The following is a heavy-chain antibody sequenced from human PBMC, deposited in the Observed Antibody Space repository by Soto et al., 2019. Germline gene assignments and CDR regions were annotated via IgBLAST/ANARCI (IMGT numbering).Heavy chain of an antibody. D-gene: IGHD1-1*01. CDR1: GISLSTSGGG. Sequence: SGPTLVNPTQTLTLTCTLSGISLSTSGGGLGWIRQTPGKALEWLALVYWNDDKHYRPSLKSRLTITQDTSKNQAILTMTNMDPVDTATYYCARGLATLPVFAFDIWGQGTEVTVS. CDR2: VYWNDDK. J-gene: IGHJ3*02. CDR3: ARGLATLPVFAFDI. V-gene: IGHV2-5*01.